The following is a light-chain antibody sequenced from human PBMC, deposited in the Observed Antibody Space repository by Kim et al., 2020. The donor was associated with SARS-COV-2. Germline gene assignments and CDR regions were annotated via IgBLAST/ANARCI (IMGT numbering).Light chain of an antibody. CDR1: SGYSNDN. CDR2: VGTGGIVG. V-gene: IGLV9-49*01. CDR3: GADHGSGSNFVYV. Sequence: TGTLGSGYSNDNGDWYQQRPGKGPRFVMRVGTGGIVGSKGDGIPDRFSVLGSGLNRYLTIKNIQEEDESDYHCGADHGSGSNFVYVFGTGTKVTVL. J-gene: IGLJ1*01.